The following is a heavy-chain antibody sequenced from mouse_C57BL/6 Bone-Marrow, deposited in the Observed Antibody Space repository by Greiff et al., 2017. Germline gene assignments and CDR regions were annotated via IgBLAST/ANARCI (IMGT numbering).Heavy chain of an antibody. Sequence: VQLQQSGAELAKPGASVKLSCKASGYTFTSYWMHWVKQRPGQGLEWIGYINPSSGYTKYNQKFKDKATLTADKSYSTASMLLSSLTYEDSAVYYCASDTIPSDYWGQGTTLTVSS. D-gene: IGHD2-12*01. V-gene: IGHV1-7*01. CDR1: GYTFTSYW. J-gene: IGHJ2*01. CDR2: INPSSGYT. CDR3: ASDTIPSDY.